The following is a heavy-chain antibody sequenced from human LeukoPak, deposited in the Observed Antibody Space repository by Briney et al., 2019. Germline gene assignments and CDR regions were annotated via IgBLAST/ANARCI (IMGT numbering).Heavy chain of an antibody. J-gene: IGHJ4*02. CDR2: ISSSSSYI. CDR3: AKDRSQLTAVAGTYTDY. V-gene: IGHV3-21*01. Sequence: GGSLRLSCAASGFTFSSYSMNWVRQAPGKGLEWVSSISSSSSYIYYADSVKGRFTISRDNAKNSLYLQMNSLRAEDTAVYYCAKDRSQLTAVAGTYTDYWGQGTLVTVSS. CDR1: GFTFSSYS. D-gene: IGHD6-19*01.